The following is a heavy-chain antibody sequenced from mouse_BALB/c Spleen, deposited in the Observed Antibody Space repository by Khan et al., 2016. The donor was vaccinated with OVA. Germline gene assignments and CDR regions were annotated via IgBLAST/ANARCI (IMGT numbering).Heavy chain of an antibody. CDR2: INPYNAGI. D-gene: IGHD4-1*01. V-gene: IGHV1S136*01. CDR3: ARAASSWDFSFAY. J-gene: IGHJ3*01. CDR1: GYTFTNYV. Sequence: VQLKQSGPDLVKPGASVKMSCKASGYTFTNYVMHWVKQKPGQGLEWIGYINPYNAGIRFNEKFKGKATLTSDKSSSTAYMELSSLTSEDSAVYYCARAASSWDFSFAYWGQGTLVTVSA.